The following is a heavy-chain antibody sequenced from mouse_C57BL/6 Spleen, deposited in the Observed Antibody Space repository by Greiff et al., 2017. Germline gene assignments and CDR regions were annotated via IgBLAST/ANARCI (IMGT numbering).Heavy chain of an antibody. Sequence: VQLQQPGTELVKPGASVKLSCKASGYTFTNYWMHWVKQRPGQGLEWIGDINPSNGGTNYNEKFKSKATLTVDKSSSTAYMQLSSLTSEDSAVYYGARWEYYGSGDGNYDAMDYWGQGTSVTVSS. CDR2: INPSNGGT. J-gene: IGHJ4*01. CDR3: ARWEYYGSGDGNYDAMDY. D-gene: IGHD2-2*01. V-gene: IGHV1-53*01. CDR1: GYTFTNYW.